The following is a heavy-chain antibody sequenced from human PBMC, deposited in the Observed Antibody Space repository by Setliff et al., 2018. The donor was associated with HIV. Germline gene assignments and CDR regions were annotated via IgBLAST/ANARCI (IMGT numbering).Heavy chain of an antibody. J-gene: IGHJ4*02. CDR1: GYTFTSYG. V-gene: IGHV1-18*01. D-gene: IGHD3-22*01. Sequence: GASVKVSCKASGYTFTSYGISWVRQAPGQGLEWMGWISPATDKTNYAQKLQGRLTMTTDTSTSTAYMDLRSLRSDDTAVYYCARDSDGSGYGSFDYWGQGTLVTVPQ. CDR3: ARDSDGSGYGSFDY. CDR2: ISPATDKT.